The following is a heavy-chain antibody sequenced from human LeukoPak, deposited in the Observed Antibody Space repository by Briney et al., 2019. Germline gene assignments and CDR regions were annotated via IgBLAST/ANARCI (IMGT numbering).Heavy chain of an antibody. V-gene: IGHV3-30-3*01. CDR2: ISYDGSNK. J-gene: IGHJ4*02. D-gene: IGHD1-26*01. CDR1: GFTFSSYA. CDR3: ARDRVGATDYFDY. Sequence: GGPLRLSCAASGFTFSSYAMHWVRQAPGKGLEWVAVISYDGSNKYYADSVKGRFTISRDNSKNTLYLQMNSLRAEDTAVYYCARDRVGATDYFDYWGQGTLVTVSS.